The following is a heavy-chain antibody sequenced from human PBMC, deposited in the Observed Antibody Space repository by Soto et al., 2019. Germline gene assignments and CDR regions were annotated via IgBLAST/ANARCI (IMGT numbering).Heavy chain of an antibody. CDR3: AREAYSYGYRFDY. Sequence: PGGSLRLSCAASGFTFSSYGMHWVRQAPGKGLEWVAVIWYDGSNKYYADSVKGRFTISRDNSKNTLYLQMNSLRAEDTAVYYCAREAYSYGYRFDYWGQGTLVTVSS. D-gene: IGHD5-18*01. V-gene: IGHV3-33*01. CDR1: GFTFSSYG. J-gene: IGHJ4*02. CDR2: IWYDGSNK.